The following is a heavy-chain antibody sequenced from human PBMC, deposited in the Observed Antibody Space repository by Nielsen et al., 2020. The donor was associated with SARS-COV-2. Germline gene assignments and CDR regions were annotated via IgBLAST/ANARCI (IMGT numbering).Heavy chain of an antibody. J-gene: IGHJ4*02. D-gene: IGHD3-22*01. CDR2: ISAYNGNT. V-gene: IGHV1-18*01. CDR3: ARVEDYYDSGGTIDY. CDR1: GYTFTSYG. Sequence: ASVKVSCKASGYTFTSYGISWVRQAPGQGLEWMGWISAYNGNTNYAQKLQGRVTMTTDTSTSTAYMELRSLRSDDTAVYYCARVEDYYDSGGTIDYWGQGNLVTVSS.